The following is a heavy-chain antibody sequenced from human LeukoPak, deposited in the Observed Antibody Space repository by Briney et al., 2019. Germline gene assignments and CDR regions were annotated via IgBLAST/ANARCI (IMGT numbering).Heavy chain of an antibody. D-gene: IGHD6-13*01. CDR3: AKTRPLDSSSWSHGDY. CDR2: ISGSGDST. CDR1: GFTFSNYA. Sequence: GGSLRLSCAASGFTFSNYAMSWVRQAPGKGLEWVSAISGSGDSTYYGDSVKGRFTISRDNSKNTLYLQMNSLRAKDTAVYYCAKTRPLDSSSWSHGDYWGQGTLVTVSS. J-gene: IGHJ4*02. V-gene: IGHV3-23*01.